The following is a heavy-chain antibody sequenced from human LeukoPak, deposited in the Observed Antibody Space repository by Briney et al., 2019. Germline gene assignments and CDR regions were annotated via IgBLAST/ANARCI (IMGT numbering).Heavy chain of an antibody. Sequence: SETLSLTCTVSGYSISTGYYWGWIRQPPGRGLEWIGTIYHSGSTYYNPSLKSRFTISIDTSKNQFSLKLSSVTAADTAVYYCARVSFNGRNDYWGQGTLVTVSS. CDR3: ARVSFNGRNDY. V-gene: IGHV4-38-2*02. J-gene: IGHJ4*02. CDR1: GYSISTGYY. CDR2: IYHSGST.